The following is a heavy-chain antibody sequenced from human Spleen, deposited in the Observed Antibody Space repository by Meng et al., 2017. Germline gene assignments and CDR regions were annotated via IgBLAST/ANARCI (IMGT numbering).Heavy chain of an antibody. J-gene: IGHJ4*02. D-gene: IGHD6-13*01. Sequence: QVQLGQSGAGVKKPGASVKVSCKASGYTFAAYWIQWVRQAPGQGLEWMGRIDPKSDNTHYAQKFQGRVTMTRDTSISTAYMELSGLRSDDTAVYYCARDEDISAAGYLLGDFWGQGTLVTVSS. V-gene: IGHV1-2*06. CDR1: GYTFAAYW. CDR3: ARDEDISAAGYLLGDF. CDR2: IDPKSDNT.